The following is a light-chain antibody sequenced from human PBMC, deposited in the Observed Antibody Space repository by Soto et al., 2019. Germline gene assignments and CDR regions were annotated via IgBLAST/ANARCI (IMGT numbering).Light chain of an antibody. Sequence: QSALTQPASVSGSPGQWITISCTGTSSDIGYYNYVSWYQQDPGKAPKLIIYEVSNRPSGVSNCFSGSKSGNTASLTISGLQAEDEADYYCNSYTRSSTLVVFGGGTKVTVL. CDR2: EVS. CDR3: NSYTRSSTLVV. V-gene: IGLV2-14*01. J-gene: IGLJ3*02. CDR1: SSDIGYYNY.